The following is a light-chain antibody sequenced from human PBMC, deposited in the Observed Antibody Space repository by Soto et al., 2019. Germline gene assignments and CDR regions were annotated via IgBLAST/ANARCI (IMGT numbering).Light chain of an antibody. CDR3: QSYDTFSVV. V-gene: IGLV6-57*01. CDR2: ADN. Sequence: NFMLTQPHSVSESLGQTVTISCTRSSGSVASNYVQWYQQRPCSSPTTVIYADNQRPSGVPDRFSGSIDSSSNSASLTISGLETEDEADSYCQSYDTFSVVFGGGTKLTVL. J-gene: IGLJ2*01. CDR1: SGSVASNY.